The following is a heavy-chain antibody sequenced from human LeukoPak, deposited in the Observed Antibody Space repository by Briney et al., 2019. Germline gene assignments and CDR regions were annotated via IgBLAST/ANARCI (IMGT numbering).Heavy chain of an antibody. J-gene: IGHJ4*02. CDR2: MRNKAYGGTT. V-gene: IGHV3-49*05. CDR3: TRTPTGYCSSISCYADY. CDR1: GFNFGDYA. Sequence: KSGGSLRLSCTASGFNFGDYAMSWFRQAPGKGLEWVGFMRNKAYGGTTEYAASVKGRFTISRDDSKSIAYLQMNSLKTEDTAVYYCTRTPTGYCSSISCYADYWGQGTLVTVSS. D-gene: IGHD2-2*01.